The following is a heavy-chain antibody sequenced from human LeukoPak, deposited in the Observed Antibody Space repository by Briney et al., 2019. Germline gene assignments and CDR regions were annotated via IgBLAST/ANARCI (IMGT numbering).Heavy chain of an antibody. V-gene: IGHV1-2*02. CDR1: GYTFTNYY. J-gene: IGHJ4*02. CDR2: INPNTGGT. Sequence: ASVKVSCKASGYTFTNYYIHWVRQAPGQGLEWMGWINPNTGGTNYAQKFQDRVTMTRDTSISTAYMELSRLGSDDTAVYYCARGSNRDYWGQGTLVTVSS. CDR3: ARGSNRDY. D-gene: IGHD2-8*01.